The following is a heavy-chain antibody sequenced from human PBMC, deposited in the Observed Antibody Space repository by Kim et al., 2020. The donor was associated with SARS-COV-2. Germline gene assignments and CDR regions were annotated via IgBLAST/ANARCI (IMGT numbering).Heavy chain of an antibody. J-gene: IGHJ4*02. Sequence: TTYQSDAVKSRFTISRDNSRNTMYLKVNSLRGDDTAVYYCARGGVARPLDYWGQGSLVTVYS. D-gene: IGHD2-8*02. V-gene: IGHV3-53*01. CDR2: TT. CDR3: ARGGVARPLDY.